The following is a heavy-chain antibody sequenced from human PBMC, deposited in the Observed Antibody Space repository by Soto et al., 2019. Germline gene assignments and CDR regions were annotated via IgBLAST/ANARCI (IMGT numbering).Heavy chain of an antibody. D-gene: IGHD1-1*01. CDR1: GYTFIGYY. Sequence: ASVKVSCKASGYTFIGYYIHWVRQAPGQGLEWMGWINPNSGGTNYAQKFQGRVTMTRDTSISTAYMELSSLRSEDTAVYYCARGSNVDQNWGQGTLVTVSS. V-gene: IGHV1-2*02. CDR2: INPNSGGT. CDR3: ARGSNVDQN. J-gene: IGHJ4*02.